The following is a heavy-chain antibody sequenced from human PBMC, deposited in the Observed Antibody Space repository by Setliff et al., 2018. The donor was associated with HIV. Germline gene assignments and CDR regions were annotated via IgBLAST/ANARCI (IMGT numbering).Heavy chain of an antibody. Sequence: SQTLSLTCGVSGGPIISGGYYWSWIRQHPETGLEWIGYIYYNGNTFYNPSLRSRVTISMDTTKNEFSLKMTSVTAADTAVYFCASSTRKYFDFFTDTRATYPPYYYDCWGQGTLVTVSS. V-gene: IGHV4-31*02. CDR1: GGPIISGGYY. CDR2: IYYNGNT. CDR3: ASSTRKYFDFFTDTRATYPPYYYDC. J-gene: IGHJ4*02. D-gene: IGHD3-9*01.